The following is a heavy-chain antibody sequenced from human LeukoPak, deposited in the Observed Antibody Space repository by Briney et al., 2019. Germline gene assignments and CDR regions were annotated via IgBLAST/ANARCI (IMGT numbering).Heavy chain of an antibody. J-gene: IGHJ4*02. CDR3: ATFGCNGDCDY. CDR2: ITGRGGYT. CDR1: GGSISSSSYY. V-gene: IGHV3-23*01. Sequence: ETLSLTCTVSGGSISSSSYYWGWIRQPPGKGLEWVSAITGRGGYTYYADSVKGRFTISRDNSKNTMFLQMNSLRAEDTAVYYCATFGCNGDCDYWGQGTLVTVSS. D-gene: IGHD3-10*01.